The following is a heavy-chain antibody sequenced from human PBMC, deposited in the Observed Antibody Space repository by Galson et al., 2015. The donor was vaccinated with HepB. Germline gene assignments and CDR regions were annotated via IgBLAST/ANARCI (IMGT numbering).Heavy chain of an antibody. CDR3: ARDHITIFGKGAFDI. CDR2: IWYDGSNK. CDR1: GFTFSSYG. V-gene: IGHV3-33*01. J-gene: IGHJ3*02. Sequence: SLRLSCAASGFTFSSYGMPWVRQAPGKGLEWVAVIWYDGSNKYYADSVKGRFTISRDNSKNTLYLQMNSLRAEDTAVYYCARDHITIFGKGAFDIWGQGTMVTVSS. D-gene: IGHD3-3*01.